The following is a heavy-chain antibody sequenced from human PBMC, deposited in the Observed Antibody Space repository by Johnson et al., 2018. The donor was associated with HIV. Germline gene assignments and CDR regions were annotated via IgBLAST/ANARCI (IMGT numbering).Heavy chain of an antibody. Sequence: GGTIYSADSVQGRFTISRDNARNSLYLQMNSLRVEDTAVYYCARSKDCSGGSCPDAFDIWGQGTMVTVSS. D-gene: IGHD2-15*01. V-gene: IGHV3-11*04. CDR3: ARSKDCSGGSCPDAFDI. CDR2: GGTI. J-gene: IGHJ3*02.